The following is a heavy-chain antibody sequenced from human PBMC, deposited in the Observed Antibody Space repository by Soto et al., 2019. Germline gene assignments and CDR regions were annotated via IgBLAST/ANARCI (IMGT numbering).Heavy chain of an antibody. D-gene: IGHD2-15*01. Sequence: ASVKVSCKASGYTFTSYFMHWGRQGPGQRLEWMGWINAGNGNTKYSQKFQGRVTITRDTSASTAYMELSSLRSEDTAVYYCARILGYCSGGSCDYWGQGTLVTVSS. CDR3: ARILGYCSGGSCDY. J-gene: IGHJ4*02. V-gene: IGHV1-3*01. CDR1: GYTFTSYF. CDR2: INAGNGNT.